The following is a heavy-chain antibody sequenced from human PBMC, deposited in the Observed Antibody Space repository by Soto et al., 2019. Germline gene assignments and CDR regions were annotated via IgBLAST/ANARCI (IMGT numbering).Heavy chain of an antibody. CDR1: GFPFSSYG. V-gene: IGHV3-33*01. CDR3: AREGDPIAAAGQEYYYYGMDV. CDR2: IWYDGSNK. J-gene: IGHJ6*02. D-gene: IGHD6-13*01. Sequence: PGGSLRLSCAASGFPFSSYGMHWVRQAPGKGLEWVAVIWYDGSNKYYADSVKGRFTISRDNSKNTLYLQMNSLRAEDTAVYYCAREGDPIAAAGQEYYYYGMDVWGQGTTVTVSS.